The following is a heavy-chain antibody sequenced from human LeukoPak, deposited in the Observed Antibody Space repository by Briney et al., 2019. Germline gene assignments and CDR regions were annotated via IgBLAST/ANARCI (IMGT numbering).Heavy chain of an antibody. CDR3: AREAAYNYGQNPPFDL. J-gene: IGHJ4*02. CDR2: AYYSGLT. V-gene: IGHV4-34*01. Sequence: SSETLSLTCAVYSVSFSGYYWGWIRQPPGKGLEWLGSAYYSGLTYYNSSLKSRLQISIDTSKDQISLKLISVSAADTAVYYCAREAAYNYGQNPPFDLWGQGTLVTVSS. CDR1: SVSFSGYY. D-gene: IGHD5-18*01.